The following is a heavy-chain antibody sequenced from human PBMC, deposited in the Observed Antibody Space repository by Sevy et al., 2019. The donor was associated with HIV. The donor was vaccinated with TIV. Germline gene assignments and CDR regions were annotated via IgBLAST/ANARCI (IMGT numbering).Heavy chain of an antibody. CDR1: GFTVSSNY. V-gene: IGHV3-53*01. J-gene: IGHJ3*02. D-gene: IGHD1-26*01. CDR2: IYSGGST. Sequence: GGSLRLSCAASGFTVSSNYMSWVRQAPGKGLEWVSVIYSGGSTYYADSVKGRFTISRDNSKNTLYLQMNNLRAEDTAVYYCARGMDGNDAFDIWGQGTMVTVSS. CDR3: ARGMDGNDAFDI.